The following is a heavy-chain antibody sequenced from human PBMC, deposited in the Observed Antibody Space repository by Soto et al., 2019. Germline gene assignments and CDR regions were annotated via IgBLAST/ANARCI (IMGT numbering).Heavy chain of an antibody. CDR2: ISHSGST. J-gene: IGHJ5*02. Sequence: PSETLSLTCAVYGGSFGAYYWSWIRQPPGKGLEWIGEISHSGSTNYNPSLKSRVTISVDTSKNQFSLKLSSVTAADTAVYYCATRLGGRLLWFGELIAAFDLWGQGTLVTVSS. D-gene: IGHD3-10*01. CDR1: GGSFGAYY. V-gene: IGHV4-34*01. CDR3: ATRLGGRLLWFGELIAAFDL.